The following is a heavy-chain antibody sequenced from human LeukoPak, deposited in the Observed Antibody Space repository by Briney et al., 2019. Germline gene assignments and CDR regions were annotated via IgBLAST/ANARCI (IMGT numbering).Heavy chain of an antibody. CDR3: TAGALGY. J-gene: IGHJ4*02. Sequence: GGSLRFSCAASGFSFSSYWMNWVRQAPGKGLEWVANIKPDGSDKYYVDSVKGRFTISRDNAKNSLYLQMNSLRAEDTAVYYCTAGALGYWGRGTLINVSS. CDR1: GFSFSSYW. CDR2: IKPDGSDK. D-gene: IGHD3-16*01. V-gene: IGHV3-7*01.